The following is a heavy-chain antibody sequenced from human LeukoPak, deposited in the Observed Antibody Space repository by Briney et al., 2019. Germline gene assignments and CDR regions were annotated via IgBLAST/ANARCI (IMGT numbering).Heavy chain of an antibody. CDR2: IYYSGST. CDR3: ARVSKVLPFLEWSPSFDY. J-gene: IGHJ4*02. D-gene: IGHD3-3*01. Sequence: GSLRLSCSASGISFSSDGMSWIRQPPGKGLEWIGSIYYSGSTYYNPSHKSRVTISVDTSKNQFSLKLSSLTAADTAVYYCARVSKVLPFLEWSPSFDYWGQGTLVTVSS. CDR1: GISFSSDGM. V-gene: IGHV4-39*07.